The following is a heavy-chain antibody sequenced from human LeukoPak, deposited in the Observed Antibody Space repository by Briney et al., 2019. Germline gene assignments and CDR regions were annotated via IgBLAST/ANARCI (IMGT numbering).Heavy chain of an antibody. V-gene: IGHV3-23*01. Sequence: SGGSLRLSCAASGFTFSSYAMSWVRQAPGKGLEWVSAISGSGGSTYYADSVEGRFTISRDNSKNTLYLQMNSLRAEDTAVYYCAKRGRQGLKFDYWGQGTLVTVSS. CDR2: ISGSGGST. CDR3: AKRGRQGLKFDY. J-gene: IGHJ4*02. CDR1: GFTFSSYA.